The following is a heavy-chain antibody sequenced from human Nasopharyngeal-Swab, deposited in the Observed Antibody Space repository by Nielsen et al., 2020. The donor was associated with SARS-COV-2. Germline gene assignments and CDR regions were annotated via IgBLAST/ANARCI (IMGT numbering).Heavy chain of an antibody. CDR2: ISYDGSNK. D-gene: IGHD6-13*01. CDR1: GFTFSSYA. J-gene: IGHJ4*02. Sequence: GESLKISYAASGFTFSSYAMHWVRQAPGKGLEWVAVISYDGSNKYYADSVKGRFTISRDNSKNTLYLQMNSLRAEDTAVYYCASVSSWKPFDYWGQGTLVTVSS. V-gene: IGHV3-30*04. CDR3: ASVSSWKPFDY.